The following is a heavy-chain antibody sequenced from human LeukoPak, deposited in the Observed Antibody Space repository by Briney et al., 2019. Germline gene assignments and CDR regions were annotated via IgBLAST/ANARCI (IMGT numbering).Heavy chain of an antibody. CDR1: VFTFSSYS. V-gene: IGHV3-23*01. CDR2: ISGTGGST. J-gene: IGHJ4*02. Sequence: GGSLRLSCAASVFTFSSYSISWVRQAPWKGLEWVSAISGTGGSTYSADSVKGRSTISRDNSKNTLYLQMNSLRAEDTAVYYCAKGPYDSSGYYYDYWGQGTLVTVSS. D-gene: IGHD3-22*01. CDR3: AKGPYDSSGYYYDY.